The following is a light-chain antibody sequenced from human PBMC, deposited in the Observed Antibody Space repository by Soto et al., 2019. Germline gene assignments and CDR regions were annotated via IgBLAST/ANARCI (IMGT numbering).Light chain of an antibody. CDR2: DNN. V-gene: IGLV1-51*01. J-gene: IGLJ2*01. CDR1: SSNIGNNY. CDR3: GTWDSSLSNVV. Sequence: QAVVTQPPSVSAAPGQKVTISCSGSSSNIGNNYVSWYQQLPGTAPKLLIYDNNQRPSGIPDRFSGSKSGTSATLGITGLQTGDEADYYCGTWDSSLSNVVFGGGTKVTVL.